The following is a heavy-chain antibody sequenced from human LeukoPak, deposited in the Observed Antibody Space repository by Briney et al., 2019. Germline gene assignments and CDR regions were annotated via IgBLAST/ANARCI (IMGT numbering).Heavy chain of an antibody. D-gene: IGHD3-16*02. J-gene: IGHJ4*02. CDR2: IYYSGST. CDR3: ARGVNYDYVWGSYRSVYFDY. Sequence: PSETLSLTCTVSGGSVSSGSYYWSWIRQPPGKGLEWIGYIYYSGSTNYNPSLKSRVTISVDTSKNQFSLKLSSVTAADTAVYYCARGVNYDYVWGSYRSVYFDYWGQGTLVTVSS. CDR1: GGSVSSGSYY. V-gene: IGHV4-61*01.